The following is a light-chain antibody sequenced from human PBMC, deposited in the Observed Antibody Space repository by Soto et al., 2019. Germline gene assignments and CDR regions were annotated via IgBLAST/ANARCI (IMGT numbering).Light chain of an antibody. CDR3: SSYAGSNNVL. Sequence: QSALTQPPSASGSPGQSVTISCTGTSTDVGAYKYVSWYQQYPGKAPKLMIYEVNKRPSGVPDRFSGSKSGNTASLTVSGLQAEDEADYYCSSYAGSNNVLFGGGTKLTV. J-gene: IGLJ2*01. CDR2: EVN. V-gene: IGLV2-8*01. CDR1: STDVGAYKY.